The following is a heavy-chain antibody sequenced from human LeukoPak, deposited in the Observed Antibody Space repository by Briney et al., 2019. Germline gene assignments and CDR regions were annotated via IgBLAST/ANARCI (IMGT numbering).Heavy chain of an antibody. CDR2: IHAGNGNI. D-gene: IGHD2-2*01. CDR3: ARGYCSSSSCYMDV. J-gene: IGHJ6*02. Sequence: ASVKVSCKASGHTSTTYAIHWVRQAPGQGLEWMGWIHAGNGNIEYSQKFQGRVTITGDTSASTAYMELSSLRSEDTAVYYCARGYCSSSSCYMDVWGQGTTVTISS. V-gene: IGHV1-3*01. CDR1: GHTSTTYA.